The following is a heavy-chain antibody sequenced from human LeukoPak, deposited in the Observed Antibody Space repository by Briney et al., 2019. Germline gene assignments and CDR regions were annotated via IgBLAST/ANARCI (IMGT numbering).Heavy chain of an antibody. CDR1: GGSNSSYY. J-gene: IGHJ4*02. CDR2: IYYSGST. CDR3: ASYSSSWYRGYYFDY. D-gene: IGHD6-13*01. Sequence: SETLSLTCTVSGGSNSSYYWSWIRQPPGKGLEWIGYIYYSGSTNYNPSLKSRVTISVDTSKNQFSLKLSSVTAADTAVYYCASYSSSWYRGYYFDYWGQGTLVTVSS. V-gene: IGHV4-59*01.